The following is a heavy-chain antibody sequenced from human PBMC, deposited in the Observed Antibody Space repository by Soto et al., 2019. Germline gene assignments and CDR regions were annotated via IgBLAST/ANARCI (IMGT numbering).Heavy chain of an antibody. Sequence: SETLSLTCAVYGGSFSGYYWSWIRQPPGKGLEWIGEINHSGSTNYNPSLKSRVTISVDTSKNQFSLKLSSVTAADTAVYYCAREAYGMDVWGQGTAVPVSS. V-gene: IGHV4-34*01. CDR3: AREAYGMDV. CDR1: GGSFSGYY. CDR2: INHSGST. J-gene: IGHJ6*02.